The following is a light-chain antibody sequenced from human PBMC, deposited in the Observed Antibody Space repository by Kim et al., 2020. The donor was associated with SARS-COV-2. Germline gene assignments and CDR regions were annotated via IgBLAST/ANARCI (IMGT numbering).Light chain of an antibody. CDR2: RNN. J-gene: IGLJ3*02. CDR3: AIWDDSLSGQV. Sequence: GQRGTISCSGSSSNIGSNYVYWYQQFPGTAPNVLIYRNNQRPSGVPDRFSGSKSGTSASLAISGLRSEDEADYYCAIWDDSLSGQVFGGGTQLTVL. CDR1: SSNIGSNY. V-gene: IGLV1-47*01.